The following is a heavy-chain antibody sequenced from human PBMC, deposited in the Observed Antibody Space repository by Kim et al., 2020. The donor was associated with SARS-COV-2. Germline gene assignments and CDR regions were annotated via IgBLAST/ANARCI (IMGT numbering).Heavy chain of an antibody. V-gene: IGHV3-21*01. CDR2: YI. Sequence: YIYYADSVKGRFTISRDNAKNSLYLQMNSLRAEDTAVYYCASPEGGPRSWGQGTLVTVSS. J-gene: IGHJ4*02. CDR3: ASPEGGPRS.